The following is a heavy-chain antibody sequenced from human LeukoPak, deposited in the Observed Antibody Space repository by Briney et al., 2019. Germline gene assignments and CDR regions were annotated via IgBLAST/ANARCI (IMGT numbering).Heavy chain of an antibody. J-gene: IGHJ6*02. Sequence: GGSLRLSCAASGFTFSSYDMHWVRQPPGKGLEWVSAIGVAGDTFYAGSVKSRFTISRENAKNALFLQMNSLRAGDTAVYYCTRDRHGMDVWGQGTTVTVSS. V-gene: IGHV3-13*01. CDR2: IGVAGDT. CDR3: TRDRHGMDV. CDR1: GFTFSSYD.